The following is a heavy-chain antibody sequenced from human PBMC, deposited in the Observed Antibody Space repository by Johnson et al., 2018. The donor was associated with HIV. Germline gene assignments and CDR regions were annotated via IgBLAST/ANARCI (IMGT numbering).Heavy chain of an antibody. V-gene: IGHV3-20*04. Sequence: VQLVESGGGVVRPGGSLRLSCAASGFTFDDYGMSWVRQAPGKGLEWVSRINSDGSSTSYADSVKGRFTISRDNAKNTLYLQMNSLRAEDTAVYYCASLGGYSGYGHDAFDIWGQGTMVTVSS. D-gene: IGHD5-12*01. CDR3: ASLGGYSGYGHDAFDI. CDR1: GFTFDDYG. CDR2: INSDGSST. J-gene: IGHJ3*02.